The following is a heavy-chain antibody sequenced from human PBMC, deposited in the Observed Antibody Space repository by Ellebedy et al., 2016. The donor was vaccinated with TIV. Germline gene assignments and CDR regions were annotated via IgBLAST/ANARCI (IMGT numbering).Heavy chain of an antibody. CDR2: IYPGDSDT. CDR3: ARGAGGSRSTEYFQH. Sequence: GESLKISCKGSGYSFTSYWIGWVRQMPGKGLEWMGIIYPGDSDTRYSPSFQGQVTISADKSIRTAYLQWRSLKASDTAMYYCARGAGGSRSTEYFQHWGQGTLVTVSS. V-gene: IGHV5-51*01. J-gene: IGHJ1*01. CDR1: GYSFTSYW. D-gene: IGHD3-16*01.